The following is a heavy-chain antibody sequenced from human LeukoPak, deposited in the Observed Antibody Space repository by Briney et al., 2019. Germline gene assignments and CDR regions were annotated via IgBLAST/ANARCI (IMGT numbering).Heavy chain of an antibody. J-gene: IGHJ6*03. V-gene: IGHV3-48*04. CDR1: GFTFRSYS. Sequence: PGGSLRLSCAASGFTFRSYSMNWVRQAPGKGLEWVSYISSGSGTIYYADSVKGRFTISRDNAKNSLYLQMNSLRAEDTAVYYCARGGVEMATIIYYYYYMDVWGKGTTVTISS. CDR2: ISSGSGTI. D-gene: IGHD5-24*01. CDR3: ARGGVEMATIIYYYYYMDV.